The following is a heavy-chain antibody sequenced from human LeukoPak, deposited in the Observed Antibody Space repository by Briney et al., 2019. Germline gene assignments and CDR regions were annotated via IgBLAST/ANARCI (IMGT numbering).Heavy chain of an antibody. CDR1: GGSISSYY. D-gene: IGHD3-22*01. CDR3: ARALAYYDSSGFDAFDI. J-gene: IGHJ3*02. Sequence: PSETLSLTCTVSGGSISSYYWSWIRQPPGKGLEWIGYIYYSGSTNYNPSLKSRVTISVDTSKNQFSLKLSSVTAADTAVYYCARALAYYDSSGFDAFDIWGQGTMVTVSS. V-gene: IGHV4-59*01. CDR2: IYYSGST.